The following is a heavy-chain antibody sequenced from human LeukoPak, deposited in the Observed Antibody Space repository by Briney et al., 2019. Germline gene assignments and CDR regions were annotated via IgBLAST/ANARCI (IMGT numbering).Heavy chain of an antibody. Sequence: GASVKVSGKASGYTVTGYDVHWVRQAPGQGLWWMGWINPNSGVTNYAQKFQGRVTMTRDTSVSTAYMELSRLRSDDTAVYYCARERSTVTTGLFGYWGQGTLVTVSS. D-gene: IGHD4-17*01. J-gene: IGHJ4*02. CDR3: ARERSTVTTGLFGY. CDR1: GYTVTGYD. V-gene: IGHV1-2*02. CDR2: INPNSGVT.